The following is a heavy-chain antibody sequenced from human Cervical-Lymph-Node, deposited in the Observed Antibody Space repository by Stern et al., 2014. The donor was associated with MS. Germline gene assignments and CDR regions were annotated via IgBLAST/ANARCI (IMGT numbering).Heavy chain of an antibody. D-gene: IGHD1-1*01. J-gene: IGHJ6*02. CDR2: IIPMFGIV. CDR1: GGTVSSYA. Sequence: VQLVESGAEVKKPGSSVMVSCKASGGTVSSYAISWVRQAPGQGLECMGEIIPMFGIVNYAQKFQGRVTITAEGSTSTAYMELSGLRSEDTAVYFCANFDTSYGMDVWGQGTTVTVSS. CDR3: ANFDTSYGMDV. V-gene: IGHV1-69*01.